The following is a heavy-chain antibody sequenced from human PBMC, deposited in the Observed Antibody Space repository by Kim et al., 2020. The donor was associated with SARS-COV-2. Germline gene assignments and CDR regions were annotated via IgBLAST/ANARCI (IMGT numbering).Heavy chain of an antibody. CDR1: GFTFSNAW. J-gene: IGHJ6*02. D-gene: IGHD2-15*01. CDR2: IKSKTDGGSK. V-gene: IGHV3-15*01. CDR3: TTVLRVVVGAPYGMDV. Sequence: GGSLRLSCAASGFTFSNAWMTWVRQAPGKGLEWVGRIKSKTDGGSKDYAAPVKGRFTMSRDDSKNTLDLQMNSLKAEDTADYYCTTVLRVVVGAPYGMDVWGQGTTVTVSS.